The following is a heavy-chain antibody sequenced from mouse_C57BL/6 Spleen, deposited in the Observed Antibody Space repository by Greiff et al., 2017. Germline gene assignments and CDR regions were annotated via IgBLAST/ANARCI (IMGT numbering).Heavy chain of an antibody. D-gene: IGHD1-1*01. CDR2: ISSGGSYT. CDR1: GFTFSSYG. CDR3: ARQGDYYGSTYPFDV. J-gene: IGHJ1*03. V-gene: IGHV5-6*01. Sequence: EVKLMESGGDLVKPGGSLKLSCAASGFTFSSYGLSWVRQTPDKRLEWVATISSGGSYTYYPDSVKGRFTISRDNAKNTLYLQMSSLKSEDTAMYYGARQGDYYGSTYPFDVWGTGTTVTVSS.